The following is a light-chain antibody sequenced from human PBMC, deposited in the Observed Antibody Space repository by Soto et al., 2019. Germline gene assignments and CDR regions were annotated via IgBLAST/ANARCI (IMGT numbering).Light chain of an antibody. J-gene: IGLJ2*01. CDR1: RSDVGSYNL. CDR3: CSYTGSPVV. V-gene: IGLV2-23*01. CDR2: EGS. Sequence: QSALTQPASVSGSPGQSVTISCTGTRSDVGSYNLVSWYQQHPGKAPKLMIYEGSKRSSGVSNRFSGSKSGNTASLTISGLHEEDDADYYCCSYTGSPVVFGGRTKLTVL.